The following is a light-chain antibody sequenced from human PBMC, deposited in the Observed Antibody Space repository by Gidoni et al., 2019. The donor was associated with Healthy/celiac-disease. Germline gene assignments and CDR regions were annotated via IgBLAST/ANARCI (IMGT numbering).Light chain of an antibody. J-gene: IGKJ2*01. CDR2: GAS. Sequence: EIVLKQSTGTLSLSPGERATLSCRASQSVSSSYLAWYQQKPGQAPRLLIYGASSRATGIPDRFSGSGSGTDFTLTISRLEPEDFAVYYCQQYGSSPPLYTFGQGTKLEIK. CDR3: QQYGSSPPLYT. CDR1: QSVSSSY. V-gene: IGKV3-20*01.